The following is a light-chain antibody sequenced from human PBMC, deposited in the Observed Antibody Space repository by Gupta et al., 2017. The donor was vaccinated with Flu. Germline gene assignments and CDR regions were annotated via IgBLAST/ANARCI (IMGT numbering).Light chain of an antibody. CDR1: QSVSDN. J-gene: IGKJ2*01. CDR2: GAS. V-gene: IGKV3-15*01. Sequence: ATLSVSPGERATLSCRASQSVSDNLAWYQQKPGQAPRLLIYGASTRATGVPGRFSGSGSGTDFTLTISSLQSEDFAVYYCQQYNNWPPLTFGQGTKLEIK. CDR3: QQYNNWPPLT.